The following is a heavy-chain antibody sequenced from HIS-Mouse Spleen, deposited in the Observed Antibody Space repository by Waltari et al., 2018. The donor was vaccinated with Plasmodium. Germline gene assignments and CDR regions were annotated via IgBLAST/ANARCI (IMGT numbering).Heavy chain of an antibody. D-gene: IGHD6-13*01. V-gene: IGHV3-7*01. Sequence: EVQLVESGGGLVQPGGSLRLSCAASGFTFSSYWMSWVRQGAGKGQEWVANIKQNGSEKYYVDSVKGRFTISRDNAKNSLYLQMNSLRAEDTAVYYCASSWYWYFDLWGRGTLVTVSS. CDR3: ASSWYWYFDL. J-gene: IGHJ2*01. CDR1: GFTFSSYW. CDR2: IKQNGSEK.